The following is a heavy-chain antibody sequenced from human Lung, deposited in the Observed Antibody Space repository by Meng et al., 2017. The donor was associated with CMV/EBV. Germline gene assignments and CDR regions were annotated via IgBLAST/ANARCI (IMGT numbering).Heavy chain of an antibody. Sequence: GESXKISCAASGFAFSSYVMHWVRQAPGKGLEWVAVIWYDGSNKYYADSVKGRFTISRDNSKNTLYMQMNSLRAEDTAVYYCAKDVAAPTQPYYYYYGMDVWXQRTTVTSPQ. J-gene: IGHJ6*01. CDR3: AKDVAAPTQPYYYYYGMDV. V-gene: IGHV3-33*06. CDR2: IWYDGSNK. D-gene: IGHD6-6*01. CDR1: GFAFSSYV.